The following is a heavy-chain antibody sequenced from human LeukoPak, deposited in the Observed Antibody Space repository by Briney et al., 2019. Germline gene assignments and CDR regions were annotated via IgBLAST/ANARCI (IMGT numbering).Heavy chain of an antibody. D-gene: IGHD6-13*01. CDR3: ARDSSSWEY. J-gene: IGHJ4*02. CDR1: GFTFSTYG. CDR2: ISSSGGST. V-gene: IGHV3-23*01. Sequence: GGSLRLSCAASGFTFSTYGLNWVRQAPGKGLEWVSGISSSGGSTYYADSVKGRFTISRDNSKNTLYLQLNSLRADDTAVYYYARDSSSWEYWGQGTLVTVSS.